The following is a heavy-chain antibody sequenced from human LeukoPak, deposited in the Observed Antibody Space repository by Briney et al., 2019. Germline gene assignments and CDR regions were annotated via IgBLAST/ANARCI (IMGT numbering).Heavy chain of an antibody. Sequence: SETLSLTCAVYGGSFSGYYWSWLRQPPGKGLEGIGEINHSGSTNYNPSLKSRVTISVDTSKNQFSLKLSSVTAADTAVYYCARRAPYYDSSGYYPTYFDYWGQGTLVTVSS. CDR1: GGSFSGYY. J-gene: IGHJ4*02. CDR2: INHSGST. V-gene: IGHV4-34*01. CDR3: ARRAPYYDSSGYYPTYFDY. D-gene: IGHD3-22*01.